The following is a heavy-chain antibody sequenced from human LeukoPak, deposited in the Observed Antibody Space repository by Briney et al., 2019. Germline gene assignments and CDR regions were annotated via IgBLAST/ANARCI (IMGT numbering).Heavy chain of an antibody. CDR1: GFTFSSYG. Sequence: PGGSLRLSCAASGFTFSSYGMHWVRQAPGKGLEWVAVIWYDGSNKYYADSVKGRFTISRDNSKNTLYLQMNSLRAEDTVVYYCARGVEPLAANTLAYWGQGTLVTVSS. CDR3: ARGVEPLAANTLAY. CDR2: IWYDGSNK. V-gene: IGHV3-33*01. J-gene: IGHJ4*02. D-gene: IGHD1-14*01.